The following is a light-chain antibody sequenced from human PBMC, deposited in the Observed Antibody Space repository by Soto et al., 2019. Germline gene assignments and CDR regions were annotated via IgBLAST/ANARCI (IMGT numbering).Light chain of an antibody. CDR3: QQGYSSRWT. Sequence: DIPMTQSPSSLSASVGDRVTITCWASQNIRSYLNWYQQKPGKAPQLLIYATSSLQTGVPSRFSASGSGTDFSLVISDLQPEDSATYYCQQGYSSRWTSGRGTKVEI. J-gene: IGKJ1*01. CDR1: QNIRSY. CDR2: ATS. V-gene: IGKV1-39*01.